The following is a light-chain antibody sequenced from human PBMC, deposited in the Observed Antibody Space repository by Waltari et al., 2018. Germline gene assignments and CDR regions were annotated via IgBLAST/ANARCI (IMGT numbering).Light chain of an antibody. CDR3: QSYDSTNHGV. V-gene: IGLV6-57*01. Sequence: FSLTQPHSVAESPGKTVAIPSPRGNDAIASNDCQWYQQRPGTSPLAMIYENNKRPHRLPDRLSGFIDSSSNSASPTISGLKTEDEDAYYCQSYDSTNHGVFGGGTKLTVL. CDR1: NDAIASND. J-gene: IGLJ2*01. CDR2: ENN.